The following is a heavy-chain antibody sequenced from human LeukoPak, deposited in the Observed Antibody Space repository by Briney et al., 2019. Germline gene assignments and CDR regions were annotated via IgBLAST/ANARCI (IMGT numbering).Heavy chain of an antibody. D-gene: IGHD2-15*01. CDR2: IYYSGST. V-gene: IGHV4-31*03. CDR1: GSSISSGGYY. J-gene: IGHJ4*02. CDR3: ARVIDLDYYFDY. Sequence: SETLSLTCTVSGSSISSGGYYWSWIRQHPGKGLEWIGYIYYSGSTYYNPSLKSRVTISVDTSKNQFSLKLSSVTAADTAVYYCARVIDLDYYFDYWGQGTLVTVSS.